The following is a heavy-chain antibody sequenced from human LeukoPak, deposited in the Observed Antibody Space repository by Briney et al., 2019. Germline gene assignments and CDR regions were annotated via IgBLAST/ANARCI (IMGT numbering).Heavy chain of an antibody. CDR2: IGGRDGST. J-gene: IGHJ4*02. Sequence: GGSLRLSCAASGFTFSRYSMNWVRQAPGKGLEWVSAIGGRDGSTYYADSVKGRFTISRDNAKNSVYLQMNSLRAEDTAVYYCARLVCSTIPCYGKFYFDSWGQGTLVPVSS. CDR3: ARLVCSTIPCYGKFYFDS. V-gene: IGHV3-21*01. D-gene: IGHD2-2*01. CDR1: GFTFSRYS.